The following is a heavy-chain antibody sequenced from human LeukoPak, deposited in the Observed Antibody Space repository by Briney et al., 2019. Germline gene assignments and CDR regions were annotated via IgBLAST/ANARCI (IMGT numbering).Heavy chain of an antibody. D-gene: IGHD2-2*01. CDR2: INPSGGST. V-gene: IGHV1-46*01. Sequence: ASVKVSCKASGYTFTSYCMHWVRQAPGQGLEWMGIINPSGGSTSYAQKFQGRVTMTRDTSTSTVYMELSSLRSEDTAVYYCARDQDLCRSTSCSRGGWFDPWGQGTLVTVSS. J-gene: IGHJ5*02. CDR3: ARDQDLCRSTSCSRGGWFDP. CDR1: GYTFTSYC.